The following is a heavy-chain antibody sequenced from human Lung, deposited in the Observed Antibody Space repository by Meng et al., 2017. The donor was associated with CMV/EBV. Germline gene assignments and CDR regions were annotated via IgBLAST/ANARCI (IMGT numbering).Heavy chain of an antibody. CDR3: ARVGAARPGGVYYYYGMDV. CDR2: INWNGGST. J-gene: IGHJ6*02. D-gene: IGHD6-6*01. V-gene: IGHV3-20*04. Sequence: ESXKISXAASGFTFDDYGMSWVRQAPGKGLEWVSGINWNGGSTGYADSVKGRFTISRDNAKNSLYLQMNSLRAEDTALYYCARVGAARPGGVYYYYGMDVWGQGTTVTVFS. CDR1: GFTFDDYG.